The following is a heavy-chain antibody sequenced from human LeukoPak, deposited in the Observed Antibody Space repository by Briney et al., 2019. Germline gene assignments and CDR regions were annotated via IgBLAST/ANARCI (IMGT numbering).Heavy chain of an antibody. Sequence: GGSLRLSCAASGFTFSSYSMNWVRQAPGKGLEWFSSISSSSSYIYYADSVKGRFTISRDNAKNSLYLQMNSLRAEDTAVYYCARAAELRFLEWLPESVDYWGQGTLVTVSS. CDR2: ISSSSSYI. D-gene: IGHD3-3*01. J-gene: IGHJ4*02. CDR3: ARAAELRFLEWLPESVDY. V-gene: IGHV3-21*01. CDR1: GFTFSSYS.